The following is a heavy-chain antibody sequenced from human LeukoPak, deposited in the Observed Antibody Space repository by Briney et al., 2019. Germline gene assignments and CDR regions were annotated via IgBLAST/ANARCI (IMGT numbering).Heavy chain of an antibody. D-gene: IGHD2-2*02. CDR2: ISAYNGNT. CDR1: GYTFTSYS. Sequence: ASVTVSFKASGYTFTSYSFNWVRQAPGQGLEWMAWISAYNGNTNYAQKFQGRVTLTRDTSTSTAYMELRSLRSDDTAVYFCARGMSGYTEDPFDIWGQGTVVTVSS. V-gene: IGHV1-18*04. CDR3: ARGMSGYTEDPFDI. J-gene: IGHJ3*02.